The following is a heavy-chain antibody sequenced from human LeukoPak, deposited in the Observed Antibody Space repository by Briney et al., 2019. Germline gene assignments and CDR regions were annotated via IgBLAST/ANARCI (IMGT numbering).Heavy chain of an antibody. V-gene: IGHV4-59*01. CDR1: GGSISSYY. Sequence: PSETLSLTCTVSGGSISSYYWSWIRQPPGKGLEWIGYIYYSGSTNYNPSLKSRVAISVDTSKNQFSLKLSSVTAADTAVYYCARESSYYDFWSGYGYFDYWGQGTLVTVSS. D-gene: IGHD3-3*01. CDR2: IYYSGST. J-gene: IGHJ4*02. CDR3: ARESSYYDFWSGYGYFDY.